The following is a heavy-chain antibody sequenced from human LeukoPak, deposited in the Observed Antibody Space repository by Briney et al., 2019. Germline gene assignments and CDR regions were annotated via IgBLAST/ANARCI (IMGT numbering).Heavy chain of an antibody. Sequence: SETLSLTCSVSGVSISAYYWSWIRQPAGKGLEWIGRIYPGESIYASENTNYNPSLKSRVSMSGDTSKNQFSLKLSSVTAADTAVYYCARGHDSSGYDWFDPWGQGTLVTVSS. CDR3: ARGHDSSGYDWFDP. D-gene: IGHD3-22*01. CDR1: GVSISAYY. CDR2: IYPGESIYASENT. J-gene: IGHJ5*02. V-gene: IGHV4-4*07.